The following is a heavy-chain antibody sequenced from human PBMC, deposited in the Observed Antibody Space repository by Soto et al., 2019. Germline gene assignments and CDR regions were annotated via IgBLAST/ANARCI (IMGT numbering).Heavy chain of an antibody. J-gene: IGHJ4*02. Sequence: SETLSLTCTVSGGSISSSSYYWGWIRQPPGKGLEWIGGICYSGSTYYSPSLKSRVTISVYTSKHQFSLKLSSVTAADMAVYYCARQYENLLWFGALASCYFDYWGQGTLVNVSS. CDR2: ICYSGST. CDR1: GGSISSSSYY. CDR3: ARQYENLLWFGALASCYFDY. D-gene: IGHD3-10*01. V-gene: IGHV4-39*01.